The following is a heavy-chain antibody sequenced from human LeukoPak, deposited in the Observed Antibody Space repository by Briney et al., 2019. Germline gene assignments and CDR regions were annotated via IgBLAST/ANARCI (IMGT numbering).Heavy chain of an antibody. CDR2: ISYDGSNK. D-gene: IGHD3-3*01. Sequence: GGSLRLSCAASGFTFSSYAMHWVRQAPGKGLEWVAVISYDGSNKYYADSVKGRFTISRDNSKNTLYLQMNSLRAEDTAVYYCARADHYYDFWSGYYYYFDYWGQGTLVTVSS. V-gene: IGHV3-30-3*01. CDR3: ARADHYYDFWSGYYYYFDY. J-gene: IGHJ4*02. CDR1: GFTFSSYA.